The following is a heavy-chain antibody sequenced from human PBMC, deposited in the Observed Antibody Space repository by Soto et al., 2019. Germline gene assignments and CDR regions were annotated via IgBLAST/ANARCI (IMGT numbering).Heavy chain of an antibody. V-gene: IGHV1-3*01. CDR1: GYTFTSYA. D-gene: IGHD3-10*01. Sequence: ASVKVSCKASGYTFTSYAMHWVRQAPGQRLEWMGWINAGNGNTKYSQKFQGRVTITRDTSASTAYMELSSLRSEDTAVYYCARDWLLWFGVHYYYYGMDVWGQGTKVTVSS. CDR2: INAGNGNT. J-gene: IGHJ6*02. CDR3: ARDWLLWFGVHYYYYGMDV.